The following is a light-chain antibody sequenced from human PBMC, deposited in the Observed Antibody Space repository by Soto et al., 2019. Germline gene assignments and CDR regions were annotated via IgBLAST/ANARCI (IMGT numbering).Light chain of an antibody. J-gene: IGKJ2*02. CDR3: QQTYKGT. CDR1: QTIYTC. V-gene: IGKV1-39*01. Sequence: DIQMTQSPSSLSASVGDRVTITCRASQTIYTCLNWFQQKPGKAPKLLIYAASTLQSGVPSRISGSGSGTDFTLTISSLQPKDCATYYCQQTYKGTFGQGTKLEI. CDR2: AAS.